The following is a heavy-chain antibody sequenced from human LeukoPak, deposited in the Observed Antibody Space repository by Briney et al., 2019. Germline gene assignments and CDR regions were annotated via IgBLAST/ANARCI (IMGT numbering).Heavy chain of an antibody. D-gene: IGHD3-22*01. Sequence: SQTLSLTCTVSGGSISSGGYYWSWIRQPPGKGLEWIGYIYHSGSTYYNPSLKSRVTISVDRSKNQFSLKLSSVTAADTAVYYCARDGRDSSDDWYFDLWGRGTLVTVSS. CDR3: ARDGRDSSDDWYFDL. J-gene: IGHJ2*01. V-gene: IGHV4-30-2*01. CDR1: GGSISSGGYY. CDR2: IYHSGST.